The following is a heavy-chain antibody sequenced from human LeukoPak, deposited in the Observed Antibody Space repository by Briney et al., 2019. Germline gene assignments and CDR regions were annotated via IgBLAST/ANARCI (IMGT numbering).Heavy chain of an antibody. Sequence: TGGSLRLSCAASGFTFRNYAMGWVRQAPGKGLFWVSDISASGISRYYADSFRGRFTISRDTSKNTLYLQMNSLSAEDTALYYCAKDFEAEPSYAFDHWGQGILVTVFS. D-gene: IGHD3-16*01. CDR1: GFTFRNYA. CDR2: ISASGISR. V-gene: IGHV3-23*01. CDR3: AKDFEAEPSYAFDH. J-gene: IGHJ4*02.